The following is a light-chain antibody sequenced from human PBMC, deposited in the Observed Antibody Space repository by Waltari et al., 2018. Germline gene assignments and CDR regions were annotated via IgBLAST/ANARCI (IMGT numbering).Light chain of an antibody. CDR1: QSVSRF. J-gene: IGKJ4*01. Sequence: EVVMTQSPATLSVSPGDRVTLSCRASQSVSRFVAWYQQKPGQAPRLLIYGASTRATGIPARFSGSGSGTEFTLTISSLQSEDFAVYYCQQYNDWPPLTFGGGTKLEIK. CDR3: QQYNDWPPLT. V-gene: IGKV3-15*01. CDR2: GAS.